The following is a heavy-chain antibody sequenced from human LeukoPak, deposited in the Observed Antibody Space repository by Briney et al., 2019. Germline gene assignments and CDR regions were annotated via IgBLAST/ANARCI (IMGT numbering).Heavy chain of an antibody. CDR3: AGDPAERSGSYI. Sequence: SETLSLTCIVSGGSISSYYWSWIRQPPGKGLEWTGYIRYSGSTRYNPSLKSRVTISVDTSKNQFSLKLSSVTTADTAVYYCAGDPAERSGSYIWGQGTMVTVSS. CDR2: IRYSGST. V-gene: IGHV4-59*01. J-gene: IGHJ3*02. CDR1: GGSISSYY. D-gene: IGHD3-10*01.